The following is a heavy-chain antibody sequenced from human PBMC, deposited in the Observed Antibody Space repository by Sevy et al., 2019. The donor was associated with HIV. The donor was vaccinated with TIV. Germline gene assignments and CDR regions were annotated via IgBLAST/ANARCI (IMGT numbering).Heavy chain of an antibody. Sequence: GGSLRLSCAASGFTFSSYAMHWVRQAPGKGLEWVAVISYDGSKKYYADSLKGRFTISRDNSKNTLYLQMNSLRAEDTVVYYCASLSGITIFGVVWARQYYYYMDVWGKGTTVTVSS. CDR3: ASLSGITIFGVVWARQYYYYMDV. CDR2: ISYDGSKK. V-gene: IGHV3-30-3*01. CDR1: GFTFSSYA. D-gene: IGHD3-3*01. J-gene: IGHJ6*03.